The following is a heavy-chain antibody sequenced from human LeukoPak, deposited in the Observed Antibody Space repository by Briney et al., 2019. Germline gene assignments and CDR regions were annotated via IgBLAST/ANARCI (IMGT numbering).Heavy chain of an antibody. CDR3: ARGIFGVIINAFDI. CDR1: GGSISSYD. D-gene: IGHD3-3*01. J-gene: IGHJ3*02. V-gene: IGHV4-59*01. CDR2: ISYTGST. Sequence: SETLSLTCTVSGGSISSYDWSWIRQPPGKGLELIGYISYTGSTNYNPSLESRVTISVDTSKNQFSLKLSSVTAADTAVYYCARGIFGVIINAFDIWGQGTMVTVSS.